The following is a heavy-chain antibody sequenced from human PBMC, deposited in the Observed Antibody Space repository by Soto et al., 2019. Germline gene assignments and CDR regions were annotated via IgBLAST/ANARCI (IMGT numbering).Heavy chain of an antibody. CDR3: ARSSGYYLIDY. Sequence: QVQLVQSGAEVKKPGASVKVSCKASGYTFTSYAMHWVRQAPGQRLEWMGWINAGNGNTKYSQKFQGRVTITRDTSASTAYMELSSLISEDTAVYYCARSSGYYLIDYWGQGTLVTVSS. V-gene: IGHV1-3*01. D-gene: IGHD3-22*01. CDR2: INAGNGNT. J-gene: IGHJ4*02. CDR1: GYTFTSYA.